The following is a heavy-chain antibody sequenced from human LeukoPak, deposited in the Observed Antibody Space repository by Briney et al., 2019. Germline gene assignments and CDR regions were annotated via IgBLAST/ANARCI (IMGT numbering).Heavy chain of an antibody. D-gene: IGHD3-3*01. V-gene: IGHV3-23*01. Sequence: PGGSLRLSCAASGFTFSSYAMSWVRQAPGKGLEWVSVISGSDGSTYYADSVKGRFTISRDNSKNTLYLQMNSLRAEDTAVYYCAKDPEYDFWSGYSFWGQGTLVTVSS. J-gene: IGHJ4*02. CDR1: GFTFSSYA. CDR3: AKDPEYDFWSGYSF. CDR2: ISGSDGST.